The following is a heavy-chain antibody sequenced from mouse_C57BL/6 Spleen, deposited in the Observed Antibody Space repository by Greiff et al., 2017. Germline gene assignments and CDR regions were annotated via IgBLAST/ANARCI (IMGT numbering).Heavy chain of an antibody. D-gene: IGHD2-3*01. CDR3: ARRDGYAYAMDY. CDR2: IYPGDGDT. V-gene: IGHV1-80*01. Sequence: QVQLQQSGAELVKPGASVKISCKASGYAFSSYWMNWVKQRPGKGLEWIGQIYPGDGDTNYNGKFKGKAKLTADKSSSTAYRQLSSLTSEDSAVYFCARRDGYAYAMDYWGQGTSVTVSS. J-gene: IGHJ4*01. CDR1: GYAFSSYW.